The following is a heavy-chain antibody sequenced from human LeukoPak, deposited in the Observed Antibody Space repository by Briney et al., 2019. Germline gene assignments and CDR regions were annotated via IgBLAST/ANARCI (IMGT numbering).Heavy chain of an antibody. CDR2: IYYSGST. J-gene: IGHJ4*02. Sequence: SETLSLTCTVSGGSLSSYYWSWIRQPPGKGLEWIGYIYYSGSTFYNPSLKSRVTKSVDTSKNQFSLKLNSVTAADTAVYYCAMPHEEWSHTTFDYWGRGTLVTVSS. V-gene: IGHV4-59*04. D-gene: IGHD3-3*01. CDR3: AMPHEEWSHTTFDY. CDR1: GGSLSSYY.